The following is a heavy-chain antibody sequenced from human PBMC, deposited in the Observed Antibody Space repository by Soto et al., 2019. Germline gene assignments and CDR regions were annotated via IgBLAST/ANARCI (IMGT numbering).Heavy chain of an antibody. J-gene: IGHJ6*04. D-gene: IGHD2-15*01. CDR2: INPSGGST. CDR1: GYTFTSYY. CDR3: ARDGLVVVAATNYYYGMEV. Sequence: ASVKISCKASGYTFTSYYMHWVRQAPGQGLEWMGIINPSGGSTSYAQKFQGRVTMTRDTSTSTVYMELSSLRSEDTAVYYCARDGLVVVAATNYYYGMEVWGKGTTVTVSS. V-gene: IGHV1-46*01.